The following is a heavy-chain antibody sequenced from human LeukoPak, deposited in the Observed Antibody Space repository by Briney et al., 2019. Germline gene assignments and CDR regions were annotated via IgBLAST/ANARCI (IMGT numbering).Heavy chain of an antibody. V-gene: IGHV3-21*01. D-gene: IGHD3-22*01. CDR3: AKAEDYYDSSGPFAY. Sequence: PGGSLRLSCAASGFTFSSYSMNWVRQAPGKGLEWVSSISSSSSYIYYADSVKGRFTISRDNAKNSLYLQMNSLRAEDTAVYYCAKAEDYYDSSGPFAYWGQGTLVTVSS. CDR1: GFTFSSYS. CDR2: ISSSSSYI. J-gene: IGHJ4*02.